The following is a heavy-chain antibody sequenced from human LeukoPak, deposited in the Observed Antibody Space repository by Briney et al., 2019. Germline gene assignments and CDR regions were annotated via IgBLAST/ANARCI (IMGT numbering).Heavy chain of an antibody. D-gene: IGHD5-18*01. CDR2: ISYDGGNK. V-gene: IGHV3-30*18. J-gene: IGHJ4*02. Sequence: GGSLRLSCVASGFTFSSYGMHWVRQAPGKGLEWVAIISYDGGNKYYAGSVKGRFTISRDNSKNTLYLQMNSLRAEDTAVYYCAKAVTAMVADYWGQGTLVTVSS. CDR3: AKAVTAMVADY. CDR1: GFTFSSYG.